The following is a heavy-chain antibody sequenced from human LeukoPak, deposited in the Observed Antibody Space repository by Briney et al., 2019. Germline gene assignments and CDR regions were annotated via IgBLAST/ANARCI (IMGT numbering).Heavy chain of an antibody. V-gene: IGHV4-59*01. Sequence: PSETLSLTCTVSGGSISSYYWSWIRQPPGKGLEWIGYIYYSGSTNYNPSLKSRVTISVDTSKNQFSLKLSSVTAADTAVYYCARGYYYHNTGYYDAFDMWGQGTMVTVSS. CDR2: IYYSGST. CDR3: ARGYYYHNTGYYDAFDM. J-gene: IGHJ3*02. CDR1: GGSISSYY. D-gene: IGHD3-22*01.